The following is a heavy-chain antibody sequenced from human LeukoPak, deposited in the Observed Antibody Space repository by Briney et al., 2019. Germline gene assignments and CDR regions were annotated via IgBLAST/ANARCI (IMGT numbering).Heavy chain of an antibody. J-gene: IGHJ6*03. Sequence: GGSLRLSCAASGFTFSSYGMTWVRQAPHKGLEWVSEISGSGGSIYYADSVKGRFTISRDNSKNRLYLQMNSPRAEDTAVYYCAKEGFYCSGGSCYSFYYYYMDVWGKGTTVTVSS. CDR3: AKEGFYCSGGSCYSFYYYYMDV. D-gene: IGHD2-15*01. CDR1: GFTFSSYG. CDR2: ISGSGGSI. V-gene: IGHV3-23*01.